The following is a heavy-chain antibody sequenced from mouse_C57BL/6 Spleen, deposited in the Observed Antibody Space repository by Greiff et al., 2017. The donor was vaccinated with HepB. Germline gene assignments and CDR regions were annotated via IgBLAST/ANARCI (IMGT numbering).Heavy chain of an antibody. V-gene: IGHV1-80*01. CDR3: ARRGGPDAMDY. CDR1: GYAFSSYW. Sequence: VQLQESGAELVKPGASVKISCKASGYAFSSYWMNWVKQRPGKGLEWIGQIYPGDGDTNYNGKFKGKATLTADNSSSTAYMQLSSLTSEDSAVYFCARRGGPDAMDYWGQGTSVTVSS. CDR2: IYPGDGDT. J-gene: IGHJ4*01.